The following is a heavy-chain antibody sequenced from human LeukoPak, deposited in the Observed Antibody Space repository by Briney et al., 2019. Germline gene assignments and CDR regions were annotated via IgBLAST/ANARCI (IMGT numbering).Heavy chain of an antibody. V-gene: IGHV1-18*01. Sequence: ASVKVSCRTSGYTFTNYIISWVRQAPGQGLEWMGWISAYNGNTNYAQKLQGRVTMTTDTSTSTAYMELRSLRSDDTAVYYCAREGSDYYDSSGYFEYWGQGTLVTVSS. D-gene: IGHD3-22*01. CDR1: GYTFTNYI. J-gene: IGHJ4*02. CDR3: AREGSDYYDSSGYFEY. CDR2: ISAYNGNT.